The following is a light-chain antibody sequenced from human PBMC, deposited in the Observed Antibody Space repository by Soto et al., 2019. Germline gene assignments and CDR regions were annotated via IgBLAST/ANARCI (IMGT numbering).Light chain of an antibody. CDR1: ISDVGGYNF. CDR2: DVS. CDR3: SSFTGSNYV. V-gene: IGLV2-14*03. J-gene: IGLJ1*01. Sequence: QSALTQPASVSGSPAQSITISCTGTISDVGGYNFVSWYQQYPGKAPKLMICDVSNRPSGVSNRFSGSKSGNTASLTISGLQAEDEADYYCSSFTGSNYVFGTGTKLTVL.